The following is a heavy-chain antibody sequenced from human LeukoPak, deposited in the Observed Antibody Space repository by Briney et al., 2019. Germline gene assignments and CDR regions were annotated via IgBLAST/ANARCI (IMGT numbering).Heavy chain of an antibody. CDR1: GGSISSSSYY. D-gene: IGHD3-10*01. Sequence: PSETLSLTCTVSGGSISSSSYYWGWIRQPPGKGLEWIGSIYYSGSTYYNPSLKSRVTISVDTSKNQFSLKLSSVTAADTAVYYCAREGHELWFGELLSWFDPWGQGTLVTVSS. CDR2: IYYSGST. V-gene: IGHV4-39*07. J-gene: IGHJ5*02. CDR3: AREGHELWFGELLSWFDP.